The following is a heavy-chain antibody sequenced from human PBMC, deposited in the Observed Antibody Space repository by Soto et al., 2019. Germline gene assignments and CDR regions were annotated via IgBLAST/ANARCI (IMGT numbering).Heavy chain of an antibody. Sequence: QVQLQESGPGLVKPSGTLSPTCAVSGGSISSSKWWSWVRQPPGKGLGWIGEIYHSGSTNYNPSLKSRVTISVGKSKNLFSLKLSSVTAAGTAVYYCARDYMVRGVMRWFDPWGQGTLFTFSS. CDR2: IYHSGST. J-gene: IGHJ5*02. CDR3: ARDYMVRGVMRWFDP. V-gene: IGHV4-4*02. D-gene: IGHD3-10*01. CDR1: GGSISSSKW.